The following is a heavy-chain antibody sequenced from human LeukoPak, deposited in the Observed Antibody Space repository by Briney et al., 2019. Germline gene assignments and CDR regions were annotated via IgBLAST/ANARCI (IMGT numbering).Heavy chain of an antibody. CDR3: ARAKWLAYYYYYYGMDV. Sequence: PGGSLRLSCAASGFTFSGHWMHWVRQAPGKGLEWVAVISYDGSNKYYADSVKGRFTISRDNSKNTLYLQMNSLRAEDTAVYYCARAKWLAYYYYYYGMDVWGQGTTVTVSS. J-gene: IGHJ6*02. CDR2: ISYDGSNK. CDR1: GFTFSGHW. V-gene: IGHV3-30*03. D-gene: IGHD6-19*01.